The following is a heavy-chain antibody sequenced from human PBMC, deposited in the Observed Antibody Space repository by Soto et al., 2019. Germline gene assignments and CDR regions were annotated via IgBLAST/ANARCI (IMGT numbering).Heavy chain of an antibody. J-gene: IGHJ4*02. V-gene: IGHV3-21*01. Sequence: EVQLVESGGGLVKPGGSLRLSCAASGFTFSSYSMNWVRQAPGKGLEWVSSISSSSSYIYYADSVKGRFTISRDNAKNSLYLQMNSLRAEDTAVYYCAMEGYCSSTSGHEGGYWGQGTLVTVSS. CDR2: ISSSSSYI. D-gene: IGHD2-2*01. CDR3: AMEGYCSSTSGHEGGY. CDR1: GFTFSSYS.